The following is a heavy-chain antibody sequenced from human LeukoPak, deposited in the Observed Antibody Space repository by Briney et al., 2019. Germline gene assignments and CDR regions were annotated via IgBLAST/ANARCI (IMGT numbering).Heavy chain of an antibody. CDR2: INPSGGST. CDR1: GYTFTSYY. J-gene: IGHJ4*02. D-gene: IGHD1-26*01. V-gene: IGHV1-46*01. CDR3: ARVGRALIDY. Sequence: ASVKVSCKASGYTFTSYYMHWVRQAPGQGLEWMGIINPSGGSTSYAQKFQGRVTMTTDTSTSTAYMELRSLRSDDTAVYYCARVGRALIDYWGQGTLVTVSS.